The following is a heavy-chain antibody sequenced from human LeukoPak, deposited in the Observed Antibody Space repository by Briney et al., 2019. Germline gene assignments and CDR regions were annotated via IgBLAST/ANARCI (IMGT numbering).Heavy chain of an antibody. Sequence: SVKVSCKASGGTFSSYAISWLRQAPGQGLEWMGGIIPIFGTANYAQKFQGRVTITADESTSTAYMELSSLRSEDTAVYYCARVGGWLYYYGMDVWGQGTTVTVSS. CDR3: ARVGGWLYYYGMDV. V-gene: IGHV1-69*01. J-gene: IGHJ6*02. D-gene: IGHD6-19*01. CDR1: GGTFSSYA. CDR2: IIPIFGTA.